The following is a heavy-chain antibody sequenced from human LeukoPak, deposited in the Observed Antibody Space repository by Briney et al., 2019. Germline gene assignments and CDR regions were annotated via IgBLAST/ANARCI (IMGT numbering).Heavy chain of an antibody. CDR3: ARRGAANL. Sequence: GGSLRLSCAASGFTFSSYSMNWVRQAPGKGLEWVSYISRGSSTIYYADSVKGRFTISRDDAKNSLHLQMNSLRVEDTAVYYCARRGAANLWGQGTMVTVSS. CDR1: GFTFSSYS. J-gene: IGHJ3*01. D-gene: IGHD6-13*01. V-gene: IGHV3-48*04. CDR2: ISRGSSTI.